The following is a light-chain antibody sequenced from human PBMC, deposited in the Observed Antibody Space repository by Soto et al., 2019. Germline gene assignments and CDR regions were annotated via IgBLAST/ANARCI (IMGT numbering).Light chain of an antibody. J-gene: IGKJ4*01. V-gene: IGKV1-9*01. CDR1: QGNSSY. CDR2: DAS. CDR3: LQHNSYPLT. Sequence: WSSYSSPLSETVRDRVTITCRASQGNSSYLGWYQQKPGKAPNLLIYDASTLHSGVPSRFSGGGSGTDFTLTICSLQPEDFATYYCLQHNSYPLTFPGGTK.